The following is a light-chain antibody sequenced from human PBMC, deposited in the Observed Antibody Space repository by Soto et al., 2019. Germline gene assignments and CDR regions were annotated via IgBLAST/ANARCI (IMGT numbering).Light chain of an antibody. Sequence: DIQMTQSPSSLSASVGVRVTIACRASQSINIYLTWYQQKPGKAPKLLIYGATSLQSGVPSRFSADGSGTDFTLTISSLQPEDFETYYCQQSSSGPPFTFVPGTKVDIK. CDR3: QQSSSGPPFT. CDR1: QSINIY. V-gene: IGKV1-39*01. CDR2: GAT. J-gene: IGKJ3*01.